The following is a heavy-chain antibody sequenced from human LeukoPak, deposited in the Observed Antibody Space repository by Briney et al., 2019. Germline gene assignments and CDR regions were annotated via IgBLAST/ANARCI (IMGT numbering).Heavy chain of an antibody. CDR3: ASSSPRGGNSLGSY. V-gene: IGHV1-18*01. CDR1: GYTSTTYG. J-gene: IGHJ4*02. D-gene: IGHD4-23*01. CDR2: INAYNGDT. Sequence: GASVKVSCKASGYTSTTYGISWVRQAPGQGLEWMGWINAYNGDTSYAQKVQDRVTTTTDTSTSTVYMELRSLRSDDTAVYYCASSSPRGGNSLGSYWGQGTLVTVSS.